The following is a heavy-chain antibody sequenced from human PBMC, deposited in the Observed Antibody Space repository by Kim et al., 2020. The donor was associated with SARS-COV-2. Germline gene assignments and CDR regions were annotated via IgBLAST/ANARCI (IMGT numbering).Heavy chain of an antibody. Sequence: SETLSLTCTVSGGSISSSSYYWGWIRQPPGKGLEWIGSIYYSGSTYYNPSLKSRVTISVDTSKNQFSLKLSSVTAADTAVYYCARRAIVVVPAAMGVGFWFDPWGQGTLVTVSS. CDR2: IYYSGST. V-gene: IGHV4-39*07. J-gene: IGHJ5*02. CDR3: ARRAIVVVPAAMGVGFWFDP. CDR1: GGSISSSSYY. D-gene: IGHD2-2*01.